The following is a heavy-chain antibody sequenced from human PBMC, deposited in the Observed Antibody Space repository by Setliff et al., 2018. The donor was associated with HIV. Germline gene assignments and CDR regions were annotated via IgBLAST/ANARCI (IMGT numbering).Heavy chain of an antibody. CDR1: GGSISSYY. CDR3: ARHYPRSDDAFDI. V-gene: IGHV4-59*08. CDR2: IYYTGNT. J-gene: IGHJ3*02. D-gene: IGHD6-19*01. Sequence: PSETLSLTCTVSGGSISSYYWSWIRQSPGKGLEWIGYIYYTGNTNYNPSLRGRVTISLDTSKNQFSLKMSSVTAADTAVYYCARHYPRSDDAFDIWGQGTRVTVSS.